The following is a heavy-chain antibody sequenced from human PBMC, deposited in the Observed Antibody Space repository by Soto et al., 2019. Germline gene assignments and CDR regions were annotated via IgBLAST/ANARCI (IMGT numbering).Heavy chain of an antibody. CDR1: GGSISSSSYY. J-gene: IGHJ6*02. CDR2: IYYSGST. V-gene: IGHV4-39*01. Sequence: SETLSLTCTVSGGSISSSSYYWGWIRQPPGKGLEWIGSIYYSGSTYYSPSLKSRVTISVDTSKNQFSLKLSSVTAADTAVYYCVSYYYYGMDVWGQGTTVTVSS. CDR3: VSYYYYGMDV.